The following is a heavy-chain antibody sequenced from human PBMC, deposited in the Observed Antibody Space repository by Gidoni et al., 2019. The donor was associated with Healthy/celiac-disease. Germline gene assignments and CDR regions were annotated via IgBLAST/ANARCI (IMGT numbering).Heavy chain of an antibody. CDR1: GFTFRSYS. Sequence: EVQLVESGGGLVKPGGSLRLSCAASGFTFRSYSMNWVRQAQGKGMEWVSSISSSSSYRYYADSVKGRFTISRDNAKNSLYLQMNSLRAEDTAVDYCARLQAYCSSTSCSPSYYFDYWGQGTLVTVSS. CDR2: ISSSSSYR. J-gene: IGHJ4*02. V-gene: IGHV3-21*01. D-gene: IGHD2-2*01. CDR3: ARLQAYCSSTSCSPSYYFDY.